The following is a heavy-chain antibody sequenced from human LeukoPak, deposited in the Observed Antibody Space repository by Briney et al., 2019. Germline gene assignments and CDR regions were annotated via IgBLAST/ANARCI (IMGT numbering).Heavy chain of an antibody. CDR2: FDPEDCET. J-gene: IGHJ4*02. D-gene: IGHD6-13*01. Sequence: ASVKVSCKVSGYTLTELSMHWVRQAPGKGLEWMGGFDPEDCETIYAQKFQGRVTMTEDPSTDTAYMELSSLRSEDTAVYYCATVGDSSSWYLIYWGQGTLVTVSS. CDR3: ATVGDSSSWYLIY. V-gene: IGHV1-24*01. CDR1: GYTLTELS.